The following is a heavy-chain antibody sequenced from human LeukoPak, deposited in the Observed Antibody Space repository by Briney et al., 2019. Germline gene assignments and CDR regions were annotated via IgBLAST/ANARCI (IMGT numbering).Heavy chain of an antibody. Sequence: PGGSLRLSCAASGFTFISYTMHWVRQAPGKRLEWVALTSSDGDKYFADSVQGRFTISRDNSRNTVYLQLGSLRPDDTAVYYCARERGIRALYFDNWGQGTLVTVSS. CDR1: GFTFISYT. CDR3: ARERGIRALYFDN. J-gene: IGHJ4*02. D-gene: IGHD3-16*01. V-gene: IGHV3-30*04. CDR2: TSSDGDK.